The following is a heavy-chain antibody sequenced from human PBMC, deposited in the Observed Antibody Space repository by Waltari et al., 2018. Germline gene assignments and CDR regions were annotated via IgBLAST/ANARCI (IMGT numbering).Heavy chain of an antibody. J-gene: IGHJ4*02. CDR2: INHSGST. CDR1: GGSFSGYY. CDR3: ARVRAGVFDY. Sequence: QVQLQQWGAGLLKPSETLSLTCAVYGGSFSGYYWSWIRQPPGKGLEWIGEINHSGSTNDNPSLKSRVTISVDTSKNQFSLKLSSVTAADTAFYYCARVRAGVFDYWGQGTLVTVSS. D-gene: IGHD6-19*01. V-gene: IGHV4-34*01.